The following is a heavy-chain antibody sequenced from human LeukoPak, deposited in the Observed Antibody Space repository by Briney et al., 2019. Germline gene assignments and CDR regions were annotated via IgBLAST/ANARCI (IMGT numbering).Heavy chain of an antibody. V-gene: IGHV3-33*06. CDR2: IWYDGSNK. D-gene: IGHD6-19*01. CDR3: ANPGVAGWTFDS. Sequence: GGSLRLSCAASGFTFSSYGMHWVRQAPGKGLEWVAVIWYDGSNKYYADSVKGRFTISRDNSKNTLYLKMNSLRAEDTAVYYGANPGVAGWTFDSWGQGTLVTVSS. J-gene: IGHJ4*02. CDR1: GFTFSSYG.